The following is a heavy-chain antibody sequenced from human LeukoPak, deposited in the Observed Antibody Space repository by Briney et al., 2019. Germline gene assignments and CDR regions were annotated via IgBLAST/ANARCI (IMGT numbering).Heavy chain of an antibody. V-gene: IGHV3-9*01. CDR3: AKDIASSGYPYYFDY. CDR1: GGSISSYY. J-gene: IGHJ4*02. Sequence: LSLTCTVSGGSISSYYWSWVRQAPGKGLEWVSGISWNSGSIGYADSVKGRFTISRDNAKNSLYLQMNSLRAEDTALYYCAKDIASSGYPYYFDYWGQGTLVTVSS. D-gene: IGHD3-22*01. CDR2: ISWNSGSI.